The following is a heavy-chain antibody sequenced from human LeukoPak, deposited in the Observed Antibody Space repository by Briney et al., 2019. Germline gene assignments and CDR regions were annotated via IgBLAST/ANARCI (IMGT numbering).Heavy chain of an antibody. D-gene: IGHD2-2*01. V-gene: IGHV3-30*02. CDR3: AKEIEIVVVPAAIDY. J-gene: IGHJ4*02. Sequence: GGSLRLSCAASGFTFSSYGMHWVRQAPGKGLEWVAFIRYDGSNKYYADSVKGRFTISRDNSKNTLYLQMNSLRAEDTAVYYCAKEIEIVVVPAAIDYWGQGTLVTVSS. CDR2: IRYDGSNK. CDR1: GFTFSSYG.